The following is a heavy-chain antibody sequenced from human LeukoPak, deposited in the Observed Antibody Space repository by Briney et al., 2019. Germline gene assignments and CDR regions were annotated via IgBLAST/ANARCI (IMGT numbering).Heavy chain of an antibody. CDR3: ASHYGGNSRGDY. V-gene: IGHV3-11*01. D-gene: IGHD4-23*01. CDR2: ISSSGSTI. CDR1: GFTFSDYY. J-gene: IGHJ4*02. Sequence: GGSLRLSRAASGFTFSDYYMSWIRQAPGKGLEWVSYISSSGSTIYYADSVKGRFTISRDNSKNTLYLQMNSLRAEDTAVYYCASHYGGNSRGDYWGQGTLVTVSS.